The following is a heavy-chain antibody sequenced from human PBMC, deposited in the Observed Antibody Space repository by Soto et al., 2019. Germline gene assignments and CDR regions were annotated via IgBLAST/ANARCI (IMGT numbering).Heavy chain of an antibody. V-gene: IGHV3-30-3*01. CDR3: ARPNRHYYYYGMDV. J-gene: IGHJ6*02. Sequence: QVQLVESGGGVVQPGRSLRLSCAASGFTFSSCAMHWVRQAPGKGLEWVAVISYDGSNKYYADSVKGRFTISRDNSKNPLYLQMNSLRAEDTAVYYCARPNRHYYYYGMDVWGQGTTVTVSS. D-gene: IGHD7-27*01. CDR2: ISYDGSNK. CDR1: GFTFSSCA.